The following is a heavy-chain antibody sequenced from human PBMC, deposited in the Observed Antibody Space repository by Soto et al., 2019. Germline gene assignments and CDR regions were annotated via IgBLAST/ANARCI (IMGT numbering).Heavy chain of an antibody. CDR3: ARQTVAVGNSGAFDI. D-gene: IGHD6-19*01. CDR1: GGSIGDGYY. CDR2: RYYSETISYSGTT. J-gene: IGHJ3*02. V-gene: IGHV4-31*03. Sequence: PSETLSLTCTVSGGSIGDGYYWSWIRQFPGKGLEWTGYRYYSETISYSGTTRFNPTLKSRVSISVDTSKNQFSLKLTSVTAADTAVYYCARQTVAVGNSGAFDIWGQGTMVTVSS.